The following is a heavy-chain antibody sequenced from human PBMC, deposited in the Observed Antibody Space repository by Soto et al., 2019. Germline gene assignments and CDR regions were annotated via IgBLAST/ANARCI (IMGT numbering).Heavy chain of an antibody. Sequence: AAVKVSCKAAGYTFTNYGSSWVRQALGQGLEWMGWISAYKGNTNYAQKFQGRVTMTTDTSTSTAYMELRSLRSDDTAIYYCARDLDGSGSYYTDYWGQGTLVTVSS. V-gene: IGHV1-18*01. D-gene: IGHD3-10*01. CDR1: GYTFTNYG. J-gene: IGHJ4*02. CDR3: ARDLDGSGSYYTDY. CDR2: ISAYKGNT.